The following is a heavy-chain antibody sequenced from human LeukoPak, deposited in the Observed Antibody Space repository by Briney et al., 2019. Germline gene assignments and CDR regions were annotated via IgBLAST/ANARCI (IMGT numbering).Heavy chain of an antibody. CDR2: IYTSGST. V-gene: IGHV4-61*02. CDR1: GGSISSGSYY. CDR3: ARGIMRYYYYMDV. J-gene: IGHJ6*03. Sequence: PSETLSLTCTVSGGSISSGSYYWSWIRQPAGKGLEWIGRIYTSGSTNYNPSLKSRVTMSVDTSKNQFSLKLSSVTAADTAVYYCARGIMRYYYYMDVWGKGTTVTVSS. D-gene: IGHD3-16*01.